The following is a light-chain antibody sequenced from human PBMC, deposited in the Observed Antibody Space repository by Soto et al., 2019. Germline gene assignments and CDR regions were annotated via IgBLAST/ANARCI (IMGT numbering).Light chain of an antibody. V-gene: IGKV1-5*01. CDR1: QSISSW. CDR2: DAS. Sequence: DIQMTQSPSTLSASVGDRVTITCRASQSISSWLAWYQQKPGKAPNLLIYDASSLESGVPSRFSGSGSGTELTLTISSLQPDDFATYYCQQYGTFGQGTKGDIK. CDR3: QQYGT. J-gene: IGKJ1*01.